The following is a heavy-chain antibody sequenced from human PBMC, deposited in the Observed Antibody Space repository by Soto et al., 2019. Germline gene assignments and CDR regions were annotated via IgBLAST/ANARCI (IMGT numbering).Heavy chain of an antibody. CDR1: GVTFMRHD. CDR2: INGADTSE. V-gene: IGHV3-23*01. D-gene: IGHD7-27*01. J-gene: IGHJ4*02. Sequence: EVELLESGGGLVQPGGSMRLSCGVSGVTFMRHDMNWVRQAPGKGLEWVANINGADTSESYADSVRGRFTVSRDNSKSTLFLQMDNLRVEDTAIYYCAIDPNWESGYWGQGTPVTVSA. CDR3: AIDPNWESGY.